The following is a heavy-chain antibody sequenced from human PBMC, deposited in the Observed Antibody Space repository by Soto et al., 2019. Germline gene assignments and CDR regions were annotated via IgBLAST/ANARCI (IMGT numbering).Heavy chain of an antibody. CDR2: INPFCGST. Sequence: QVQLVQSGAEVKKPGASVKVSCKASGYTFINYEINWVRQVTGQGLEWMAGINPFCGSTNYAQNFLDRVTIMADTFASTVYMELSSGGADDTDVSYCARGVPWLGFPPLDLWGQGTLVTVSS. CDR1: GYTFINYE. D-gene: IGHD3-22*01. CDR3: ARGVPWLGFPPLDL. V-gene: IGHV1-69*06. J-gene: IGHJ5*02.